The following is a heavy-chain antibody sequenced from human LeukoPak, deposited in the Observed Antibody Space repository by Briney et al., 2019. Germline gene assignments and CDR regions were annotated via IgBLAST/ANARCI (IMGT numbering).Heavy chain of an antibody. J-gene: IGHJ4*02. CDR2: IYTSGST. D-gene: IGHD3-10*01. CDR3: ARVSLVRGAPDYYFDY. V-gene: IGHV4-4*07. Sequence: SETLSLTCTVSGGSFSTSYWSWIRQPAGKGLEWIGRIYTSGSTNYNPSLKSRVTMSVDTSKNQFSLKLSSVTAADTAVYYCARVSLVRGAPDYYFDYWGQGTLVTVSS. CDR1: GGSFSTSY.